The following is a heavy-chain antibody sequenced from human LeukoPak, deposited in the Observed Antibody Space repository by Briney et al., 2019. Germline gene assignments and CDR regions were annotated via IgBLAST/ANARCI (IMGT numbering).Heavy chain of an antibody. CDR1: GFTFSSYS. V-gene: IGHV3-15*01. D-gene: IGHD3-3*01. J-gene: IGHJ4*02. CDR3: TTDHRTIYGVVFPDY. Sequence: GGSLRLSCAASGFTFSSYSMNWVRQAPGKGLEWVGRIHYKTNDETADYAAPVKGRFIISRDDSKDTLYLQMNNLKTEDTAVYYCTTDHRTIYGVVFPDYWGQGTLVTVSS. CDR2: IHYKTNDETA.